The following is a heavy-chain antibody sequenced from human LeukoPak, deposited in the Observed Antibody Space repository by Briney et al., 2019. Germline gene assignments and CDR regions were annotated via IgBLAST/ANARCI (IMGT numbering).Heavy chain of an antibody. Sequence: QPGGSLRLSCAASGFTFSSYWMSWVRQAPGKGLEWVANIKQDGSEKYYVDSVKGRFTISRDNAKNSLYLQMNSLRAEDTAVYYCAREGSGYYYYYYMDVWGKGTTVTVSS. D-gene: IGHD2-15*01. CDR3: AREGSGYYYYYYMDV. V-gene: IGHV3-7*01. CDR1: GFTFSSYW. J-gene: IGHJ6*03. CDR2: IKQDGSEK.